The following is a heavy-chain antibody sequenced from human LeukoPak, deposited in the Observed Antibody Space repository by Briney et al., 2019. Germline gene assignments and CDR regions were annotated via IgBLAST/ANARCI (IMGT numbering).Heavy chain of an antibody. J-gene: IGHJ4*02. CDR2: ITDTSRIM. CDR3: AREGGSGSYFED. D-gene: IGHD3-10*01. Sequence: GGSLRLSCAASGFSFSDYNMNWVRQAPGKGLEWVSYITDTSRIMYYADSVRGRFTISRDNAKNSLYLQMNSLRDEDTAVYYCAREGGSGSYFEDWGQGTLVTVSS. V-gene: IGHV3-48*02. CDR1: GFSFSDYN.